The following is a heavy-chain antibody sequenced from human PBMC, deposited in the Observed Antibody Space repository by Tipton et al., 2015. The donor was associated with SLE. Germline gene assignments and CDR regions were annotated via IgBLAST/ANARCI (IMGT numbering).Heavy chain of an antibody. CDR1: GGSISSYY. Sequence: TLSLTCTVSGGSISSYYWSWIRQPPGKGLEWIGYIYYSGSTSYSGSTNYNPSLKSRVTISVDTSKNQFSLKLSSVTAADTAVYYCARGGGSYMYPFDYWGQGTLVTVSS. CDR2: IYYSGSTSYSGST. CDR3: ARGGGSYMYPFDY. J-gene: IGHJ4*02. D-gene: IGHD1-26*01. V-gene: IGHV4-59*01.